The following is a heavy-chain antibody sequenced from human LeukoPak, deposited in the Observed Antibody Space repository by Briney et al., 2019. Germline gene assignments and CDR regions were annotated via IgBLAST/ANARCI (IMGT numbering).Heavy chain of an antibody. V-gene: IGHV3-53*01. D-gene: IGHD5-18*01. CDR3: ARVFPEVTHFDY. CDR1: GFTVSSNY. Sequence: GGSLRLSCAASGFTVSSNYMSWVRQAPGKGLEWVSVIYSGGSTYYADSVKGRFTISRDNSKNTLYLQMNSLRAEDTAVYYCARVFPEVTHFDYWGRGTLVTVSS. CDR2: IYSGGST. J-gene: IGHJ4*02.